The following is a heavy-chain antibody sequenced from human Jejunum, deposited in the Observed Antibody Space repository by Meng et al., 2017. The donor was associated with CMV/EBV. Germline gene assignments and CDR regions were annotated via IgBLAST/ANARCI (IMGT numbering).Heavy chain of an antibody. D-gene: IGHD3-10*01. V-gene: IGHV3-53*01. CDR3: ATLNYGSGSSSDY. CDR2: IYSGGST. J-gene: IGHJ4*02. CDR1: GFTVSSNY. Sequence: EGRWVGSGGGLSQPGGSLGLSCAASGFTVSSNYLSWVRQAPGKGLEWVSVIYSGGSTYYADSVKGRFTISRDNSKNTLYLQMNSLRVEDTAVYYCATLNYGSGSSSDYWGQGTLVTVSS.